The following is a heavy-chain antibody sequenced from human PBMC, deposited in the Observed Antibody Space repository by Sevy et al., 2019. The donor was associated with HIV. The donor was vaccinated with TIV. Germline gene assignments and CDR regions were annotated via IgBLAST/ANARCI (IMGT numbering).Heavy chain of an antibody. CDR1: GGSFSDYY. CDR2: INHSGST. D-gene: IGHD6-19*01. V-gene: IGHV4-34*01. Sequence: SETLSLTCAVYGGSFSDYYWSWIRQSPGKGLEWIGEINHSGSTNYNPSLKSRVTISVDTSKSQFSLKRGSVTAADTAVFYCVRGGSSGWQYYFDYWGQGTLVTVSS. CDR3: VRGGSSGWQYYFDY. J-gene: IGHJ4*02.